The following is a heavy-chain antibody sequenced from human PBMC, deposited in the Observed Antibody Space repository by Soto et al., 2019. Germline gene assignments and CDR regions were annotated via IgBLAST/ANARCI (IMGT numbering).Heavy chain of an antibody. J-gene: IGHJ5*02. V-gene: IGHV1-69*13. CDR3: ARERVTIFGVVITYNWFDP. CDR1: GGTFSSYA. D-gene: IGHD3-3*01. Sequence: GASVRVSCKASGGTFSSYAIGWVRQAPGQGLEWMGGIIPIFGTANYAQKFQGRVTITADESTSTAYMELSSLRSEDTAVYYCARERVTIFGVVITYNWFDPWGQGTLVTVSS. CDR2: IIPIFGTA.